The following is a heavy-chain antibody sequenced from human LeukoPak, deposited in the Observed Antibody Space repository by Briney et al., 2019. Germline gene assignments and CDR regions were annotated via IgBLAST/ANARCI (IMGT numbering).Heavy chain of an antibody. CDR3: AKDMGYNTGWTRFDY. V-gene: IGHV3-30*02. J-gene: IGHJ4*02. D-gene: IGHD6-19*01. Sequence: PGGSLRLSCAASGLTFSSYGMHWVRQAPGKGLEWVAFIRYDGSNQYYADSVKGRFTISRDSFKNTLYLQMNSLRGDDTAVYYCAKDMGYNTGWTRFDYWGQGTLVTVSS. CDR1: GLTFSSYG. CDR2: IRYDGSNQ.